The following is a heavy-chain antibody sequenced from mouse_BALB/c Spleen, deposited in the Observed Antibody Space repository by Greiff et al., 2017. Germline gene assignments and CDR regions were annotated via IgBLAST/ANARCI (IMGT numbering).Heavy chain of an antibody. D-gene: IGHD3-1*01. CDR1: GYSITSGYY. J-gene: IGHJ1*01. Sequence: EVKLQESGPGLVKPSQSLSLTCSVTGYSITSGYYWNWIRQFPGNKLEWMGYISYDGSNNYNPSLKNRISITRDTSKNQFFLKLNSVTTEDTATYYCARETSGWYFDVWGEGTTVTVSS. CDR3: ARETSGWYFDV. CDR2: ISYDGSN. V-gene: IGHV3-6*02.